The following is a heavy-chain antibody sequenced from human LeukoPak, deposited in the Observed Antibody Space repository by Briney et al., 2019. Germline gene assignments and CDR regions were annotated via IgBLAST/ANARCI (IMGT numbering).Heavy chain of an antibody. V-gene: IGHV4-38-2*01. J-gene: IGHJ4*02. CDR3: ARVMTGSQFDY. CDR2: ISHSGST. D-gene: IGHD2-21*01. Sequence: PSETLSLTRAVSGYSISSGYYWGWIRQPPGQGLEWIGSISHSGSTYYNPSLQSRVTILRDTSKNQVSLKLTSVTVADTAVYYCARVMTGSQFDYWGQGTLVTVSS. CDR1: GYSISSGYY.